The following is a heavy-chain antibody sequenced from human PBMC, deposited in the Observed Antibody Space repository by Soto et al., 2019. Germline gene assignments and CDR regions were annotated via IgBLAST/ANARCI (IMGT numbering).Heavy chain of an antibody. V-gene: IGHV4-39*01. D-gene: IGHD5-12*01. Sequence: PSETLSLTCSASCYSISSGGYYWAWIRQPPGKGLEWIGTLDYSGYSYYNPSLKSRVIISVDTSKNQFSLRLSSVTAADTALYYCASLHSAYAFDLDYWGQGALVTVSS. CDR1: CYSISSGGYY. J-gene: IGHJ4*02. CDR2: LDYSGYS. CDR3: ASLHSAYAFDLDY.